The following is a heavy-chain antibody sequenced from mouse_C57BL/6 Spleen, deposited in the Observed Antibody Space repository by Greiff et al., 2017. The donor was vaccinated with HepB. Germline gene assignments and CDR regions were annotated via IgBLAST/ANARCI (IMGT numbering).Heavy chain of an antibody. J-gene: IGHJ2*01. Sequence: QVQLQQSGAELVMPGASVKLSCKASGYTFTSYWMHWVKQRPGQGLEWIGEIDPSDSYTNYNQKFKGKSTLTVDKSSSTAYMQLSSLTSEDSAVYYCARGHYYGSLDYWGQGTTLTVSS. D-gene: IGHD1-1*01. CDR3: ARGHYYGSLDY. V-gene: IGHV1-69*01. CDR2: IDPSDSYT. CDR1: GYTFTSYW.